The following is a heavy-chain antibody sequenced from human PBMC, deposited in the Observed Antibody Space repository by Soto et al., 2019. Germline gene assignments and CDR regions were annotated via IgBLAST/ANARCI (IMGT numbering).Heavy chain of an antibody. V-gene: IGHV5-51*01. CDR2: IYPGDSDT. CDR1: GYSFTSYW. D-gene: IGHD3-10*01. CDR3: AIDYYYGSGSTYNWFDP. J-gene: IGHJ5*02. Sequence: GESLKISCKVSGYSFTSYWIGWVRQVPGKGLEWMGIIYPGDSDTRYSPSFQGQVTISADKSISTAYLQWSSLKASDTAMYYCAIDYYYGSGSTYNWFDPWGQGTLVTVSS.